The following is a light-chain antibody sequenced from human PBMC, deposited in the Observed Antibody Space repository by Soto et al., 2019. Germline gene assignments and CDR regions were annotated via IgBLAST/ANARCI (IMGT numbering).Light chain of an antibody. CDR3: QQYNIWPPWT. Sequence: EIVMTQSPATLSVSPGERATLSCRASQSVSSNLAWYQQKPGQAPRLLIYGASTRATDIPARFSGSGSGTEFTLTLSSLQSEDFAAYYCQQYNIWPPWTFGQGTKVDSK. CDR2: GAS. V-gene: IGKV3-15*01. CDR1: QSVSSN. J-gene: IGKJ1*01.